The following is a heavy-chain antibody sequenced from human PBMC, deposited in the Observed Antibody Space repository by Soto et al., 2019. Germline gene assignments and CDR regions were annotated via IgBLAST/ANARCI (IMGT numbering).Heavy chain of an antibody. J-gene: IGHJ4*02. CDR1: GFIINNYA. V-gene: IGHV3-23*01. Sequence: GGSLRLSCAASGFIINNYAMNWVRQAPGEGLEWVSGIKSDGTTYYADSVKGRCTISRDNSKNTLYLQMNSLRAEDTAVYYCARDRAVAGIFDYWGQGTLVTVSS. CDR2: IKSDGTT. CDR3: ARDRAVAGIFDY. D-gene: IGHD6-19*01.